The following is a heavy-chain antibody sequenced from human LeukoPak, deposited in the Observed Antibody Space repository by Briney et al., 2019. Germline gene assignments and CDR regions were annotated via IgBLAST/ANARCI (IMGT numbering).Heavy chain of an antibody. D-gene: IGHD3-10*01. V-gene: IGHV3-48*01. CDR3: AGSHYGSGNLFDY. CDR2: ITSSSSTI. Sequence: GGSLRLSCAASGLTFSSYSMNWVRQAPGKGLEWVSYITSSSSTIYYADSVKGRFTISRDNAKNSLYLQMSSLRAEDTAVYYCAGSHYGSGNLFDYWGQGTLVTVSS. J-gene: IGHJ4*02. CDR1: GLTFSSYS.